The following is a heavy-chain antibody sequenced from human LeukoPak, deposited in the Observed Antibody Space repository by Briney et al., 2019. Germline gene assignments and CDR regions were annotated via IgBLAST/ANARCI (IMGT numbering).Heavy chain of an antibody. V-gene: IGHV3-48*04. Sequence: GGSLRLSCAASGFTFSSYSMNWVRQAPGKGLEWVSYISSSSSTIYYADSMKGRLTISRDNSKNTVYLQMNRLRAEDTALYYCAKRMMGATAGRFDYWGQGTLVTVSS. D-gene: IGHD6-13*01. CDR1: GFTFSSYS. J-gene: IGHJ4*02. CDR2: ISSSSSTI. CDR3: AKRMMGATAGRFDY.